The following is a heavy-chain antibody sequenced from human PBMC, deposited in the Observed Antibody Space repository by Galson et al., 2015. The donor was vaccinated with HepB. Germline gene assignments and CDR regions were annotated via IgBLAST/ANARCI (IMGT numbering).Heavy chain of an antibody. V-gene: IGHV1-46*04. CDR3: ARDKKSGGSGSYPHSYYFDY. Sequence: LEWMGIINPSGGSTSYAQKLQGRVTMTRDTSTSTVYMELSSLRSEDTAVYYCARDKKSGGSGSYPHSYYFDYWGQGTLVTVSS. J-gene: IGHJ4*02. D-gene: IGHD3-10*01. CDR2: INPSGGST.